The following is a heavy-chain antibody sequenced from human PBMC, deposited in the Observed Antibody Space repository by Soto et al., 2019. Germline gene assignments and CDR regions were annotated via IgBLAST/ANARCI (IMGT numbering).Heavy chain of an antibody. D-gene: IGHD2-2*02. CDR2: VSGSADTS. CDR3: VKGSSASGYSPLDQ. J-gene: IGHJ4*02. CDR1: GFTFSSYA. V-gene: IGHV3-23*01. Sequence: PGGSLRLSCAASGFTFSSYAMNWVRQPPGRGLEWVSSVSGSADTSFYVDSVKGRFTISRDNSKSTVELQMNSLRAEDTALYYCVKGSSASGYSPLDQWGQGTLVTVSS.